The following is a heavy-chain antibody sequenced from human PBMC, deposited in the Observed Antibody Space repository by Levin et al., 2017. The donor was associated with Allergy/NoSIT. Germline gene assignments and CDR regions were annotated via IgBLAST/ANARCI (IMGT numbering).Heavy chain of an antibody. V-gene: IGHV4-39*01. J-gene: IGHJ4*02. CDR3: ARLTTVTSFDY. CDR2: IYYSGST. D-gene: IGHD4-17*01. Sequence: SQTLSLTCTVSGGSISSSSYYWGWIRQPPGKGLEWIGSIYYSGSTYYNPSLKSRVTISVDTSKNQFSLKLSSVTAADTAVYYCARLTTVTSFDYWGQGTLVTVSS. CDR1: GGSISSSSYY.